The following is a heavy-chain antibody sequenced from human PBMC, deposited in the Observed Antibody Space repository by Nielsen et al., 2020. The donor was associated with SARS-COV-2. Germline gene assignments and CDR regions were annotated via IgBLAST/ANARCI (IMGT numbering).Heavy chain of an antibody. V-gene: IGHV3-11*06. Sequence: GESLKISCAASGFTFSDYYMSCIRQAPGKGLEWVSYISSSTSYTNYADSVKGRFTVSRDNAKNSLHLQMNSLRVEDTAVYYCATTGYSGYDLGSVWGKGTTVTVSS. J-gene: IGHJ6*04. D-gene: IGHD5-12*01. CDR2: ISSSTSYT. CDR1: GFTFSDYY. CDR3: ATTGYSGYDLGSV.